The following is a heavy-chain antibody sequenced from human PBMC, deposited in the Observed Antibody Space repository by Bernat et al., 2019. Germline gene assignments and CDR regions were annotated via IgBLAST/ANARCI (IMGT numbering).Heavy chain of an antibody. D-gene: IGHD1-26*01. V-gene: IGHV4-30-2*01. J-gene: IGHJ5*02. CDR1: GGSISSGGYS. CDR3: ASVGLLEGRNWFDP. Sequence: QLQLQESGSGLVKPSQTLSLTCAVSGGSISSGGYSWSWIRQPPGKGLEWIGYTYHSGSTYYNPSLKSRVTISVDRSRNQFSLKLSFVTAADTAVYYCASVGLLEGRNWFDPWGQGTLVTVSS. CDR2: TYHSGST.